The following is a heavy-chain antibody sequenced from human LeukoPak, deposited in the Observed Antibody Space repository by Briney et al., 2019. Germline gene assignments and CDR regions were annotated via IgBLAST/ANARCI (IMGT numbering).Heavy chain of an antibody. Sequence: PSETLSLTCSVSGDSIRSYYWSWIRQPSGKGLEWIAYIHYTGGTNYNSSLKSRVTISVDTSKNQLSLKLSSVTAADTGVYYCARGLRSGWYGGFDPWGQGTLVTVSS. CDR1: GDSIRSYY. D-gene: IGHD6-19*01. CDR3: ARGLRSGWYGGFDP. CDR2: IHYTGGT. J-gene: IGHJ5*02. V-gene: IGHV4-59*01.